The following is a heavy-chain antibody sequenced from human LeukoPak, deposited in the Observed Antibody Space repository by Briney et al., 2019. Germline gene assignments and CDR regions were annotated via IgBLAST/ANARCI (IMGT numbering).Heavy chain of an antibody. CDR3: ARADKYYDSSGIDY. V-gene: IGHV4-31*03. CDR2: IYYSGST. J-gene: IGHJ4*02. CDR1: GGSIGSGGYY. D-gene: IGHD3-22*01. Sequence: SETLSLTCTVSGGSIGSGGYYWSWIRQHPGKGLEWIGYIYYSGSTYYNPSLKSRVTISVDTSKNQFSLKLSSVTAADTAVYYCARADKYYDSSGIDYWGQGTLVTVSS.